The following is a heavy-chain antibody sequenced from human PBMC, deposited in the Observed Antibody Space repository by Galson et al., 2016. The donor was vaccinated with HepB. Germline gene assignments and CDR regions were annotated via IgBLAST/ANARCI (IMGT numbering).Heavy chain of an antibody. D-gene: IGHD6-25*01. CDR1: GFTFSGYW. CDR3: ASAPAATESDY. J-gene: IGHJ4*02. V-gene: IGHV3-7*01. CDR2: IKQDGSEK. Sequence: SLRLSCAASGFTFSGYWMTWVRQAPGKGLEWVANIKQDGSEKNYVDSVKGRFTISRENAKNLVYLQMNSLRAEDTAMYYCASAPAATESDYWGQGTLVTVSP.